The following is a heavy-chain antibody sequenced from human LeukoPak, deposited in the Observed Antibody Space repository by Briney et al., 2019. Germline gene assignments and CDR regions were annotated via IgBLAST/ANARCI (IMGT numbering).Heavy chain of an antibody. CDR3: AKDSPHHYETTTGMDL. V-gene: IGHV3-48*03. Sequence: QPGGSLRLSCAASGFDIGHYEVNWARQAPGKGLEWIAHISVRAATIYYGDSVEGRFTISRDDAKNSLFLQMNSLRVEDTAIYYCAKDSPHHYETTTGMDLWGQGPRSPS. CDR1: GFDIGHYE. CDR2: ISVRAATI. J-gene: IGHJ6*02. D-gene: IGHD3-22*01.